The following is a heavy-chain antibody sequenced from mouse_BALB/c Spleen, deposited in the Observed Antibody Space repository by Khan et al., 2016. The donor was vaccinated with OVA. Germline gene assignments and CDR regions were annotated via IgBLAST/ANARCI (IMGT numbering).Heavy chain of an antibody. CDR1: GYTFTNYG. J-gene: IGHJ4*01. CDR3: ARPPYFSYVMAY. V-gene: IGHV9-3-1*01. CDR2: INTHTGEP. Sequence: QVQLVQSGPELKKPGETVKISCKASGYTFTNYGMNWVKQAPGKGLKWMGWINTHTGEPTYADDFKGRFAFSLETSTSTAYLQINNLKNEDTATYFCARPPYFSYVMAYWGQGTSVTVSS.